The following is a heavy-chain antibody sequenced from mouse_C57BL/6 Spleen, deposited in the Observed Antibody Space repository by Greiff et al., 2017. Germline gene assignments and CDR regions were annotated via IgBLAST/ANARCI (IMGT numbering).Heavy chain of an antibody. Sequence: QVQLQQPGAELVMPGASVKLSCKASGYTFTSYWMHWVKQRPGQGLEWIGEIDPSDSYTNYNQKFTGKSTLTVDKSSSTAYMQLSSLTSEDSAVYYCARGDHYAMDYWGQGTSVTVSS. D-gene: IGHD3-3*01. V-gene: IGHV1-69*01. CDR3: ARGDHYAMDY. CDR2: IDPSDSYT. J-gene: IGHJ4*01. CDR1: GYTFTSYW.